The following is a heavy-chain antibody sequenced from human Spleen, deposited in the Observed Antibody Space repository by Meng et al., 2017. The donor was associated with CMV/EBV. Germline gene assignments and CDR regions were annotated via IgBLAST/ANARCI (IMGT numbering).Heavy chain of an antibody. J-gene: IGHJ6*02. CDR2: ISRSTSYI. V-gene: IGHV3-21*01. D-gene: IGHD3-22*01. CDR1: GFSFSTYN. Sequence: GGSLRLSCAASGFSFSTYNLSWVRRAPGKGLEWVSSISRSTSYIFYADSVKGRFTISRDNSKNTLYLQMNSLRAEDTAVYYCARAPHYYDSRPPYYYYYGMDVWGQGTTVTVSS. CDR3: ARAPHYYDSRPPYYYYYGMDV.